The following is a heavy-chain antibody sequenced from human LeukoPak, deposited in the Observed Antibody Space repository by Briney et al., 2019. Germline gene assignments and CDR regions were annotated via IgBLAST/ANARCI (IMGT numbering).Heavy chain of an antibody. CDR2: ISGSGGST. D-gene: IGHD3-10*01. CDR1: GFTFSSYA. J-gene: IGHJ4*02. Sequence: PGGSLRLSCAASGFTFSSYAVTWVRQAPGKGLEWVSAISGSGGSTYYADSVKGRFTISRDNSKNTLYLQMNSLRAEDTAVYYCAKGSGSYYDYWGQGTLVTVSS. V-gene: IGHV3-23*01. CDR3: AKGSGSYYDY.